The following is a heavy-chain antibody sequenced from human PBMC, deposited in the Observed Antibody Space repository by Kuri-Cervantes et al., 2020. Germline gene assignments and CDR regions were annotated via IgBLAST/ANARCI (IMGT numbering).Heavy chain of an antibody. CDR3: AKTEYSVFGVATPYYFDY. J-gene: IGHJ4*02. Sequence: GESLKISCAASGFTFSDYYMSWIRQAPGKGLEWVSAISGSGGSTYYADSVKGRFTISRDNSKNTLYLQMNSLRAEDTAVYYCAKTEYSVFGVATPYYFDYWGQGTLVTVSS. CDR2: ISGSGGST. CDR1: GFTFSDYY. D-gene: IGHD3-3*01. V-gene: IGHV3-23*01.